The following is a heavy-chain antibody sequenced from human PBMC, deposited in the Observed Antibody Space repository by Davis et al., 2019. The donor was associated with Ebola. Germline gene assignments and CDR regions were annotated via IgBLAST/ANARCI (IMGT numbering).Heavy chain of an antibody. D-gene: IGHD3-16*01. J-gene: IGHJ3*02. CDR3: ARGPKGEALDI. V-gene: IGHV3-21*01. Sequence: GESLKISCSASGFTLSSYTMNWVRQAPGKGLEWVSSISSTSSYKYYGDSVKGRFTISRDNAKNSLYLQMNSLRDDDTAVYYCARGPKGEALDIWGQGTLVTVSS. CDR1: GFTLSSYT. CDR2: ISSTSSYK.